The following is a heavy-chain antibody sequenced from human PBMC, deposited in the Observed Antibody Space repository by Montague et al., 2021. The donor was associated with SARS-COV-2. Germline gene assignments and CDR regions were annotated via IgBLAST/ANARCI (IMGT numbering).Heavy chain of an antibody. J-gene: IGHJ2*01. D-gene: IGHD3-10*01. CDR1: GGSISSYY. V-gene: IGHV4-59*08. CDR3: VRFQEGKCGSSTYSPFWYFDL. CDR2: IFYSGSS. Sequence: SETLSLTCTVSGGSISSYYWSWIRQPPGKGLEYIGFIFYSGSSTXNPSLKSRVTMSVDTSKNQFSLRLTSVTAADTAVYYCVRFQEGKCGSSTYSPFWYFDLWGRGTRVTVSS.